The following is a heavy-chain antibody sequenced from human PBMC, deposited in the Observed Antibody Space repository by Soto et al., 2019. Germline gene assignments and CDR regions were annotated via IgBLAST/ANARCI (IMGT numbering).Heavy chain of an antibody. CDR1: GGTFSSYA. CDR3: ASDSSSSQLFDY. V-gene: IGHV1-69*12. CDR2: IIPIFGTA. D-gene: IGHD6-6*01. Sequence: QVQLVQSGAEVKKPGSSVKVSCKASGGTFSSYAISWVRQAPGQGLEWMGGIIPIFGTANYAQKFQGRVIIXAXVSTSTAYMELSSLRSEDTAVYYCASDSSSSQLFDYWGQGTLVTVSS. J-gene: IGHJ4*02.